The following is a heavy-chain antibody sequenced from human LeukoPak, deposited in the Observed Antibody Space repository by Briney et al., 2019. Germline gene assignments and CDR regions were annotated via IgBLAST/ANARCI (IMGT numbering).Heavy chain of an antibody. D-gene: IGHD3-22*01. CDR2: ISYDGSNK. CDR3: AREGYYDSSGYYVFDY. V-gene: IGHV3-30*03. J-gene: IGHJ4*02. Sequence: GGSLRLSCAASGFTFSSYGMHWVRQAPGKGLEWVAVISYDGSNKYYADSVKGRFTISRDNSKNTLYLQMNSQRAEDTAVYYCAREGYYDSSGYYVFDYWGQGTLVTVSS. CDR1: GFTFSSYG.